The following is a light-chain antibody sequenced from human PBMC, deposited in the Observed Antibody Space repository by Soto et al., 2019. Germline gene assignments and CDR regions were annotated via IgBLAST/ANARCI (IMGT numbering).Light chain of an antibody. CDR1: QSVSSSY. J-gene: IGKJ1*01. CDR3: QQYGSSPWT. CDR2: GAS. V-gene: IGKV3-20*01. Sequence: EIVLTQSPGTLSLSPGERATLSCRASQSVSSSYLGWYQQKPAQAPRLLIYGASSRATGIPDRFSGSGSGTDFTLTISSLEPEDFAVYYCQQYGSSPWTFGQGTTVEIK.